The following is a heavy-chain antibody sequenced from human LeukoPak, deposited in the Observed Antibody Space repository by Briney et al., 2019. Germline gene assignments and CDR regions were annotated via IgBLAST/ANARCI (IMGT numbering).Heavy chain of an antibody. CDR1: GFTFDDSI. D-gene: IGHD1-26*01. Sequence: GGSLRLSCAASGFTFDDSIMSWVRQAPGKGLEWVSSINWNGGSTGYADSVKGRFTISRDNAKNSLYLQMNSLRAEDTALYYCAKGGYYDLDAFDIWGQGTMVTVSS. CDR3: AKGGYYDLDAFDI. V-gene: IGHV3-20*04. CDR2: INWNGGST. J-gene: IGHJ3*02.